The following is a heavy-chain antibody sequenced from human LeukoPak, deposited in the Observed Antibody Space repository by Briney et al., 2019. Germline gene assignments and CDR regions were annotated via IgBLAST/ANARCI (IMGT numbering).Heavy chain of an antibody. D-gene: IGHD6-13*01. V-gene: IGHV3-9*01. CDR1: GFTFDDYA. J-gene: IGHJ4*02. Sequence: GGSLRLSCAASGFTFDDYAMRWVRQAPGKGLEWVSGISWNSGSIGYADSVKGRFTISRDNAKNSLYLQMNSLRAEDTALYYCAKDMSYSVAAAGTDYWGQGTLVTVSS. CDR2: ISWNSGSI. CDR3: AKDMSYSVAAAGTDY.